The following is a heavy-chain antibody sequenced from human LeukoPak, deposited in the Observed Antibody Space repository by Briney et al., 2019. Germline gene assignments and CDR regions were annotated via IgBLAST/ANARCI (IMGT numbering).Heavy chain of an antibody. CDR2: IFGGGKT. J-gene: IGHJ4*02. CDR3: AAWRGSSWFDY. D-gene: IGHD6-13*01. V-gene: IGHV3-53*01. CDR1: GFPVSSNH. Sequence: TGGSLRLSCAVPGFPVSSNHMGWVRQAPGKGLEWVSVIFGGGKTSYAGSVQGRVTLSRDNSKNTLYLQMTRLRVEDTAVYYCAAWRGSSWFDYWGQGTLVTVSS.